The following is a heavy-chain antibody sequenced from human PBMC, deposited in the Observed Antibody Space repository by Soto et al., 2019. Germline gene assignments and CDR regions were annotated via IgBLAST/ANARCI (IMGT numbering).Heavy chain of an antibody. V-gene: IGHV4-39*01. D-gene: IGHD4-17*01. CDR3: ARHVTTVITPWSPRGGWFDP. CDR1: GDSISSSIYF. J-gene: IGHJ5*02. Sequence: SSETLSLTCTVSGDSISSSIYFWGWVRQPPGKGLEWIGSIYYSGSTSYNPSLKSRVTISVDTSKNQFSLKLSSVTAADTAMYYCARHVTTVITPWSPRGGWFDPWGQGTLVTVS. CDR2: IYYSGST.